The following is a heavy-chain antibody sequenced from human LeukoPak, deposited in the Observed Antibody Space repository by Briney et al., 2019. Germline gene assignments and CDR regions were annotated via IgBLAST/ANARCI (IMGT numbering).Heavy chain of an antibody. CDR3: ASYYGSGSYPSRY. D-gene: IGHD3-10*01. V-gene: IGHV3-21*01. CDR2: ISSSGTYK. J-gene: IGHJ4*02. CDR1: GFTFTSYG. Sequence: GGSLRLSCAASGFTFTSYGMNWVRQAPGKGLEWVSSISSSGTYKCYADSVKGRFTISRDNAKNSLYLQMNSLRAEDTAVYYCASYYGSGSYPSRYWGQGTLVTVSS.